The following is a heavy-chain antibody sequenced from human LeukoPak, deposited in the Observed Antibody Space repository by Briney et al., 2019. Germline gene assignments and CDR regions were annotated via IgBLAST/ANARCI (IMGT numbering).Heavy chain of an antibody. J-gene: IGHJ3*02. CDR3: ARSRNAFDI. V-gene: IGHV4-59*01. Sequence: SETLSLTCTVSGGSISSYYWSWIRQPPGKGLEWIGYIYYSGSTNYNPSLKSRVTIAVDTSKNQFSLKLSSVTAADTAVYYCARSRNAFDIWGQGTMVTVSS. CDR1: GGSISSYY. CDR2: IYYSGST.